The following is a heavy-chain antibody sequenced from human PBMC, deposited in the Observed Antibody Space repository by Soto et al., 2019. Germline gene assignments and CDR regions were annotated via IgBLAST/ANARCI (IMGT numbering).Heavy chain of an antibody. D-gene: IGHD2-15*01. CDR3: ASLTGYCSGGSCYV. CDR2: IKQDGSEK. Sequence: EVQLVESGGGLVQPGGSLRLSYAASGFTFSSYWMSWVRQAPGKGLEWVANIKQDGSEKYYVDSVKGRFTISRDNAKNSLYLQMNSLRAEDTAVYYCASLTGYCSGGSCYVWGQGTLVTVSS. V-gene: IGHV3-7*01. J-gene: IGHJ4*02. CDR1: GFTFSSYW.